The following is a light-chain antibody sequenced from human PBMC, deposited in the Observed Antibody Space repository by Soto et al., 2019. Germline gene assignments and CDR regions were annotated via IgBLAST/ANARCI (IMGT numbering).Light chain of an antibody. J-gene: IGKJ1*01. CDR3: KHSNSYSEA. Sequence: DIQMTQSHSTLSGSVGDRVTITCRASQTISSWLAWYQQKPRKAPKLLIYKASTFKSGVPSRFSGSGSGTEFTLTISSLQADDFATYYCKHSNSYSEAFGQGTKVELK. CDR2: KAS. V-gene: IGKV1-5*03. CDR1: QTISSW.